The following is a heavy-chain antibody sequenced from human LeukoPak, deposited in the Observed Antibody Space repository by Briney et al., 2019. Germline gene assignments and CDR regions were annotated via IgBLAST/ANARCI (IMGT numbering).Heavy chain of an antibody. CDR3: AKDAYSGFSSSYYMDS. Sequence: ASVKVSCKASGFSVTGHFLHWVRQAPGQGLEWMGWINPSSGGTNYAQTFQGRVTMTRDTSINTAYMELNSLTSDDTAIYYCAKDAYSGFSSSYYMDSWGQGTLVTVSS. V-gene: IGHV1-2*02. CDR2: INPSSGGT. J-gene: IGHJ4*02. CDR1: GFSVTGHF. D-gene: IGHD3-10*01.